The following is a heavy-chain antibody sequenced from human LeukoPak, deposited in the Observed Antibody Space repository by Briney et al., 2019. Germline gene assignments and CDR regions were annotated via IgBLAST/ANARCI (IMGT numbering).Heavy chain of an antibody. CDR3: ARGHYYGMDV. CDR1: GFTFSSYA. CDR2: ISGSAGST. V-gene: IGHV3-23*01. J-gene: IGHJ6*02. Sequence: GGSLRLSCAASGFTFSSYAMNWVRQAPGKGLEWVSGISGSAGSTYYADSVKGRFTISRDNSKNTLSLQMNSLRAEDTAIYYCARGHYYGMDVWGQGTTVTVSS.